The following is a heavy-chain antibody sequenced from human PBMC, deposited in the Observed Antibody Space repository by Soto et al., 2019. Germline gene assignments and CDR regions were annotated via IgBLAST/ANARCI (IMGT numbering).Heavy chain of an antibody. V-gene: IGHV4-4*02. CDR1: GGSISSSNW. J-gene: IGHJ3*02. D-gene: IGHD6-19*01. Sequence: LSLTCAVSGGSISSSNWWSWVHQPPGKGLEWIGEIYHSGSTNYNPSLKSRVTISVDKSKNQFSLKLSSVTAADTAVYYCARWAGAVAGNDAFDIWGQGTMVTV. CDR2: IYHSGST. CDR3: ARWAGAVAGNDAFDI.